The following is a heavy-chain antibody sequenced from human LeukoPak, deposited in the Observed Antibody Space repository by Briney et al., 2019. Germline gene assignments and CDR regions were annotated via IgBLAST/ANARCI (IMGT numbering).Heavy chain of an antibody. CDR1: GFTFSSYW. CDR2: IKQDGSEK. D-gene: IGHD3-22*01. J-gene: IGHJ4*02. V-gene: IGHV3-7*03. Sequence: GGSLRLSCAASGFTFSSYWMSWVRQAPGKGLEWVANIKQDGSEKYYVDSVKGRFTISRDNAKNSLYLQMNSLRAEDTAVYYCAKDPNAHYYDSSGYYGDYWGQGTLVTVSS. CDR3: AKDPNAHYYDSSGYYGDY.